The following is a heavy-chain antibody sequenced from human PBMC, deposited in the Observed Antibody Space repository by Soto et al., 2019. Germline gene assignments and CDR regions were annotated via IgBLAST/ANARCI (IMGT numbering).Heavy chain of an antibody. CDR3: ARDKRDLRFLEWSYYFDY. V-gene: IGHV3-30-3*01. D-gene: IGHD3-3*01. J-gene: IGHJ4*02. Sequence: GGSLRLSCAASGFTFSSCAMHWVRQAPGKGLEWVALISYDGSNKYYADSVKGRLTISRDNSKNTLYLQMNSLRAEDTAVYYCARDKRDLRFLEWSYYFDYWGQGTLVTVSS. CDR2: ISYDGSNK. CDR1: GFTFSSCA.